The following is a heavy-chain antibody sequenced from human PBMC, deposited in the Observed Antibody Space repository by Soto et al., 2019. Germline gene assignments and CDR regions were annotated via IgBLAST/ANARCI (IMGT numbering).Heavy chain of an antibody. V-gene: IGHV4-4*02. J-gene: IGHJ6*02. D-gene: IGHD6-19*01. CDR3: ASIAVAAPLFGYYYGMDV. CDR2: FYHSGST. Sequence: QVQLQESGPGLVKPSGTLSLTCAVSGGSISSSNWWSWVRQPPAKGLGWSGEFYHSGSTNYNTSPKSRVTITVDKSKNQFSLKLSSVTAAATAVYYCASIAVAAPLFGYYYGMDVWGQGTTVTVSS. CDR1: GGSISSSNW.